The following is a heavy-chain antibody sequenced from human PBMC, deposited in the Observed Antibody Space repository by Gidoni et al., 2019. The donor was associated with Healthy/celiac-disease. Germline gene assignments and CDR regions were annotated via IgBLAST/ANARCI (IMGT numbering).Heavy chain of an antibody. J-gene: IGHJ5*02. D-gene: IGHD6-25*01. CDR3: AKPAWEGSSAMGDWFDP. CDR1: GFTFSSYA. V-gene: IGHV3-23*01. CDR2: ISGSGGST. Sequence: EVQLLESGGGLVQPGGSLRLSCAASGFTFSSYAMSWVRQAPGKGLEWVSAISGSGGSTYYADSVKGRFTISRDNSKNTLYLQMNSLRAEDTAVYYCAKPAWEGSSAMGDWFDPWGQGTLVTVSS.